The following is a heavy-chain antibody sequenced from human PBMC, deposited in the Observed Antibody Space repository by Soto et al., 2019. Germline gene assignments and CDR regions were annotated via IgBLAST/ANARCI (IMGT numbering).Heavy chain of an antibody. CDR3: ARGVDTAMVGTLFDY. J-gene: IGHJ4*02. D-gene: IGHD5-18*01. CDR2: ISYDGSNK. V-gene: IGHV3-30-3*01. Sequence: GGSLRLSCAASGFTFSSYAMHWVRQAPGKGLEWVAVISYDGSNKYYADSVKGRFTISRDNSKNTLYLQMNSLRAEDTAVYYCARGVDTAMVGTLFDYWGQGTLVTVSS. CDR1: GFTFSSYA.